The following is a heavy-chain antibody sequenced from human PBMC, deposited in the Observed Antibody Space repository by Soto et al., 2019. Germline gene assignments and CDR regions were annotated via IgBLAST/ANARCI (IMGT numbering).Heavy chain of an antibody. J-gene: IGHJ4*02. Sequence: EVQLLESGGGLVQPGGSLRLSCAASGFTFSSYAMSWVRQAPGKGLEWVSAISGSGGSTYYADSVKGRFTISTDNSKNTLYLQMNSLRAEDTAVYYCAKDGSVLRFLEWLSDNCYFDYWGQGTLVTVSS. CDR1: GFTFSSYA. D-gene: IGHD3-3*01. CDR2: ISGSGGST. CDR3: AKDGSVLRFLEWLSDNCYFDY. V-gene: IGHV3-23*01.